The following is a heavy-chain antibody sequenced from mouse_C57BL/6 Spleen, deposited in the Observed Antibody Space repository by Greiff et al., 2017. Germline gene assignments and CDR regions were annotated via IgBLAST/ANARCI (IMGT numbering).Heavy chain of an antibody. CDR3: ARLDYGSSYDYWYFDV. D-gene: IGHD1-1*01. J-gene: IGHJ1*03. CDR2: IYPRSGNT. CDR1: GYTFTSYG. Sequence: VQLQQSGAELARPGASVKLSCKASGYTFTSYGISWVKQRTGQGLEWIGEIYPRSGNTYYNEKFKGKATLTADKSSSTAYMELRSLTSEDSAVYFCARLDYGSSYDYWYFDVWGTGTTVTVSS. V-gene: IGHV1-81*01.